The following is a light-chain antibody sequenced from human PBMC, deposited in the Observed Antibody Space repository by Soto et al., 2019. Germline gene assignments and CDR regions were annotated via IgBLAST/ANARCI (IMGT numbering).Light chain of an antibody. CDR3: ISYTRVSTYV. V-gene: IGLV2-14*01. CDR1: SSDVGGYNH. Sequence: QSVLTQPASVSESPGESITISCAGTSSDVGGYNHVSWYQQHADKAPKLLIHEVSNRPSGVSNRFSGSKSGNTASLTISGLQAEDEGNYYCISYTRVSTYVVGTGTKSPS. J-gene: IGLJ1*01. CDR2: EVS.